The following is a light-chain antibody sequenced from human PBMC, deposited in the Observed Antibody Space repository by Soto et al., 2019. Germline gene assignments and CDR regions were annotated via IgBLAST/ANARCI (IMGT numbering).Light chain of an antibody. CDR1: SNDVGGYNY. CDR3: SSYTCSSTPYV. Sequence: QSALTQPASVSGSPGQSIAISCTGTSNDVGGYNYVSWYQQHPVKAPQLIIYDVTNRPSGVSDRFSGSKSGNTASLSISGLQAEDEADYYCSSYTCSSTPYVFGTGTKVTVL. V-gene: IGLV2-14*01. CDR2: DVT. J-gene: IGLJ1*01.